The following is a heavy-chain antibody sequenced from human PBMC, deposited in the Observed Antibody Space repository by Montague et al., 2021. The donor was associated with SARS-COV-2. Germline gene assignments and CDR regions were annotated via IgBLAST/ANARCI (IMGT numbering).Heavy chain of an antibody. CDR2: IDPSDSYT. CDR1: GYSFTSYW. V-gene: IGHV5-10-1*01. D-gene: IGHD3-10*01. CDR3: ARHFKWFGELQDLNWFDP. Sequence: QSGAEVKKPGESLRISCKGSGYSFTSYWISWVRQMPGKGLEWMGRIDPSDSYTNYSPSFQGHVTISADKSISTAYLQWSSLKASDTAMYYCARHFKWFGELQDLNWFDPWGQGTLVTVSS. J-gene: IGHJ5*02.